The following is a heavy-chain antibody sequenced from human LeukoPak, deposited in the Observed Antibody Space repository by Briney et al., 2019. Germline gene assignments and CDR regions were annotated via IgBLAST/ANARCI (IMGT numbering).Heavy chain of an antibody. CDR3: AGSPFGAFDI. CDR2: ISGSGGST. Sequence: TGGSLRLSCAASGFTFSNYGMPWVRQAPGKGLEWVSAISGSGGSTYYADSVKGRFTISRDNSKNTLYLQMNSLRAEDTAVYYCAGSPFGAFDIWGQGTMVTVSS. J-gene: IGHJ3*02. CDR1: GFTFSNYG. D-gene: IGHD3-16*01. V-gene: IGHV3-23*01.